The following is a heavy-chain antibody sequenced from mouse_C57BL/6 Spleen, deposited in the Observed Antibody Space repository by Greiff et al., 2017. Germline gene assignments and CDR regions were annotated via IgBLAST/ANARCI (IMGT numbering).Heavy chain of an antibody. CDR2: INPNNGGT. CDR1: GYTFTDYN. D-gene: IGHD1-1*01. Sequence: VQLQQSGPELVKPGASVKMSCKASGYTFTDYNMHWVKQSHGKSLEWIGYINPNNGGTSYNQKFKGKATLTVNKSSSTAYMELRSLTSEDSAVYYCVPYYYGSSGYFDVWGTGTTVTVSS. J-gene: IGHJ1*03. V-gene: IGHV1-22*01. CDR3: VPYYYGSSGYFDV.